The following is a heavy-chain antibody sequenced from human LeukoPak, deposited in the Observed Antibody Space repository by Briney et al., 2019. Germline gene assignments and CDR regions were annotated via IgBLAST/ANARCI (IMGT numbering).Heavy chain of an antibody. CDR3: ARHGYLYYFDY. Sequence: SEALSLTCTVSGGSISSGGYYWSWIRQHSGKGLEWIGYIYYSGSTHYNPSLKSRVTISVDTSKNQFSLKLSSVTAADTAVYYCARHGYLYYFDYWGQGTLVTVSS. J-gene: IGHJ4*02. V-gene: IGHV4-31*03. D-gene: IGHD5-24*01. CDR1: GGSISSGGYY. CDR2: IYYSGST.